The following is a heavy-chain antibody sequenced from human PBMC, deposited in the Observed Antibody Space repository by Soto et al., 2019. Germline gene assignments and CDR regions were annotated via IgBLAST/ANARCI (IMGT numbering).Heavy chain of an antibody. CDR1: GGTFSSYA. V-gene: IGHV1-69*01. CDR3: ARTPVGQLGGVVRYYYYGMDV. D-gene: IGHD1-1*01. CDR2: IIPIFGTA. Sequence: QVQLVQSGAEVKKPGSSVKVSCKASGGTFSSYAISWVRQAPGQGLEWLGGIIPIFGTANYAQKFKGRVTITADESTSTAYMELSSLRAEDTAGYYCARTPVGQLGGVVRYYYYGMDVWGQGTTVTVSS. J-gene: IGHJ6*02.